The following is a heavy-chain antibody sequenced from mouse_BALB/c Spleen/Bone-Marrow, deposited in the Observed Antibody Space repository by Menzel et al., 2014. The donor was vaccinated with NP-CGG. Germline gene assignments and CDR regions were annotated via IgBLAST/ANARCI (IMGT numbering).Heavy chain of an antibody. CDR2: IWASGST. CDR3: ARERGDYGGYGMDY. CDR1: GFSLTSYG. Sequence: VQVVESGPGLVAPSQSLSIPCTVSGFSLTSYGVHWVRQSPGKGLEWLGIIWASGSTNCNSALMSRLSISKDNSKSQVFLKMNSLQTDDTAMYYCARERGDYGGYGMDYWGQGTSVTVSS. V-gene: IGHV2-9*02. J-gene: IGHJ4*01. D-gene: IGHD2-4*01.